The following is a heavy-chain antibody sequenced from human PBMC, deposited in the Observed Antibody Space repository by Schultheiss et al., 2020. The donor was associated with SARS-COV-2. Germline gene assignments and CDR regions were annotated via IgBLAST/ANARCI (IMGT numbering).Heavy chain of an antibody. D-gene: IGHD1-26*01. CDR2: IYWNDDK. CDR3: AHSPPFRVVGAKNYFDY. CDR1: GGSISSYYW. V-gene: IGHV2-5*01. Sequence: TLSLTCTVSGGSISSYYWSWIRQPPGKALEWLALIYWNDDKRYSPSLKSRLTITKDTSKNQVVLTMTNMDPVDTATYYCAHSPPFRVVGAKNYFDYWGQGTLVTVSS. J-gene: IGHJ4*02.